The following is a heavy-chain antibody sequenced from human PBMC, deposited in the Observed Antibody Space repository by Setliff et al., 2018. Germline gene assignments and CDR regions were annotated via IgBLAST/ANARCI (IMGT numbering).Heavy chain of an antibody. CDR2: IYTSGST. D-gene: IGHD1-1*01. J-gene: IGHJ4*02. V-gene: IGHV4-61*09. CDR1: GGSISSGSDY. CDR3: ARQIDWNHHYFDD. Sequence: SETLSLTCSVSGGSISSGSDYWTWIRQPAGKGLEWIGHIYTSGSTNYNPSLKSRVTISLDTSKNQFSLKLSSVTAADAAVYYCARQIDWNHHYFDDWGQGTLVTVSS.